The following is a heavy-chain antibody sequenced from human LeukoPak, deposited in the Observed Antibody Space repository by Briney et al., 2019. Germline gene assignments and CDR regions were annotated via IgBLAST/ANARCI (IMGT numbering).Heavy chain of an antibody. J-gene: IGHJ3*02. Sequence: ASVKVSCKASGGTFSSYAISWVRQAPGQGLERMGRIIPILGIANYAQKFQGRVTITADKSTSTAYMELSSLRSEDTAVYYCAREYVDTDPHAFDIWGQGTMVTVSS. CDR2: IIPILGIA. CDR1: GGTFSSYA. D-gene: IGHD5-18*01. V-gene: IGHV1-69*04. CDR3: AREYVDTDPHAFDI.